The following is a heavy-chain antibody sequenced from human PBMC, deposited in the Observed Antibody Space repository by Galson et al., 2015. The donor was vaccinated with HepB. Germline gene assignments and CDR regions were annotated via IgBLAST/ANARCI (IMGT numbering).Heavy chain of an antibody. Sequence: SVKVSCKASGYTFSAYGISWVRQAPGQGLEWMGWISADNGNTKNAQKVQGRVTMTTDTSTSTAYMELRSLGSDDTAIYYCGRDQGRWFGEGLLDFWGQGTLVTVSS. V-gene: IGHV1-18*01. CDR1: GYTFSAYG. CDR2: ISADNGNT. CDR3: GRDQGRWFGEGLLDF. D-gene: IGHD3-10*01. J-gene: IGHJ4*02.